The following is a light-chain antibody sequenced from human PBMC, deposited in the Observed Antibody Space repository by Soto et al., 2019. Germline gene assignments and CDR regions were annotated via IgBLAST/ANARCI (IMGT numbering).Light chain of an antibody. V-gene: IGKV3-15*01. Sequence: QSAGPITKNQGEGGTLSYRSGQSVSSSHLDSYQKQPPQAPGLVLYGASTRATGVPARFSGSGAATEFTPTTSSLQSEDVAVYDCQQYNRWLLYTFGEGTK. J-gene: IGKJ2*01. CDR1: QSVSSSH. CDR2: GAS. CDR3: QQYNRWLLYT.